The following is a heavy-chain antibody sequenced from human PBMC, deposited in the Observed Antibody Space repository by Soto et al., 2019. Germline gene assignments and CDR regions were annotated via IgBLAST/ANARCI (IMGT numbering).Heavy chain of an antibody. D-gene: IGHD3-10*01. CDR1: GGSISGYY. Sequence: SETLSLTCAVYGGSISGYYWSWIRQPPGKGLEWIGEINHSGSTNYNPSLKSRVTISVDTSKNQFSLKLSSVTAADTAVYYCATGPTVLLWFGELTFDPWGQGTLVTVSS. V-gene: IGHV4-34*01. CDR3: ATGPTVLLWFGELTFDP. J-gene: IGHJ5*02. CDR2: INHSGST.